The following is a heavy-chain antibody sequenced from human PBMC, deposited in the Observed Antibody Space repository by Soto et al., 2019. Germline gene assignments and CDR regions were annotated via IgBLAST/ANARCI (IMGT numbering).Heavy chain of an antibody. CDR3: ARLAGYCSGTSCYGYYGKDV. CDR1: GGSISSGPYS. CDR2: FHYSGRT. J-gene: IGHJ6*02. D-gene: IGHD2-2*01. Sequence: QLQLLESGPGLVKPSETLSLTCSVSGGSISSGPYSWGWIRQPPGKGLEWIGTFHYSGRTYYSPSLGSRVTISVDTSKNQFSLKVRPVTAADTAVFYCARLAGYCSGTSCYGYYGKDVWGQGTTVTVSS. V-gene: IGHV4-39*01.